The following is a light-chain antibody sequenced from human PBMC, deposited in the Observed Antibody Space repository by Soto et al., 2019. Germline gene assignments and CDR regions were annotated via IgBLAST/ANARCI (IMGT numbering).Light chain of an antibody. CDR3: ASWDDSLIGWV. Sequence: QSVLTQPPSASGTPGQTVVISCSGSNSNIETNYVFWYQQLPGAAPKPLMYRNSQRPSGVPDRFSGSKSGTSASLAISGLRSDDEADYYCASWDDSLIGWVFGGGTPVTVL. CDR1: NSNIETNY. V-gene: IGLV1-47*01. J-gene: IGLJ3*02. CDR2: RNS.